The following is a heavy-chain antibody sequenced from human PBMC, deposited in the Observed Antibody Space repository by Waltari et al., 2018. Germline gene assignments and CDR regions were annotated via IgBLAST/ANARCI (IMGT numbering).Heavy chain of an antibody. Sequence: QVQVVQSGAEVKKPGASVKVSCSVSGFSRRELSIHWVRQAHAKGFEWMGSFDPEEGERIYARNFQGRITMTEDTATDTAYLEVISLRSEDTAVYYCAAGFGGTYGKHWGQGTLVSVSS. V-gene: IGHV1-24*01. CDR3: AAGFGGTYGKH. CDR1: GFSRRELS. D-gene: IGHD1-26*01. J-gene: IGHJ1*01. CDR2: FDPEEGER.